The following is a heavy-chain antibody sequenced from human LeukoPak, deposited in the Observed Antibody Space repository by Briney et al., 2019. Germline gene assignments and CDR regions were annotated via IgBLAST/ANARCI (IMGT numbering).Heavy chain of an antibody. CDR3: ARRSYGGKDFDQ. J-gene: IGHJ4*02. V-gene: IGHV5-51*01. Sequence: GGALQISSEGAGCGFTSYWSAWGRRKAGKGGGGRGIIDPDDCDTRYSPSFQGQVTLSAAQSLRTAYLQWSSLKASDTAMYYCARRSYGGKDFDQWGQGTLVTVSS. D-gene: IGHD4-23*01. CDR2: IDPDDCDT. CDR1: GCGFTSYW.